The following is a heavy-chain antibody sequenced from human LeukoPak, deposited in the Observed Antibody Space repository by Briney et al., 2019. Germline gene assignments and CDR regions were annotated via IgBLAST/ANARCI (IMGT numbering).Heavy chain of an antibody. CDR1: GYTFSSYW. CDR3: AREVGSPAVRSAFDL. Sequence: PGGSLRLSCAASGYTFSSYWMHWVRQAPGKGLVWVSRIDTDGSITSYADSVKGRFTISRDNAKNSLFLQLNSLRAEDTAVYYCAREVGSPAVRSAFDLWGRGTVVTVSS. D-gene: IGHD2-15*01. V-gene: IGHV3-74*01. J-gene: IGHJ3*01. CDR2: IDTDGSIT.